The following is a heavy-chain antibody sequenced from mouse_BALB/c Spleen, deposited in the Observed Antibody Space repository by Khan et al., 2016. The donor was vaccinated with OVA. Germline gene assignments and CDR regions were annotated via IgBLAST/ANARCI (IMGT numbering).Heavy chain of an antibody. CDR2: ISSGNATI. Sequence: EVELVESGGGLVKPGGSRKLSCAASGFTFSSFGMHWVRQAPEKGLEWVAYISSGNATIYYADIVKGRFTISRDNSKNTLFLQMTSLRSEDTAMYYCARSRVSKWDLDDWGAGTTVTVSS. V-gene: IGHV5-17*02. D-gene: IGHD6-2*01. CDR3: ARSRVSKWDLDD. CDR1: GFTFSSFG. J-gene: IGHJ1*01.